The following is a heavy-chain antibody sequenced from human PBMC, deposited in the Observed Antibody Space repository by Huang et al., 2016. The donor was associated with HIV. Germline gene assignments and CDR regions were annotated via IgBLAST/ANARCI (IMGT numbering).Heavy chain of an antibody. CDR3: AKESRWFSDFDQ. D-gene: IGHD2-15*01. CDR2: ISYDGRSD. CDR1: GFIFSNFG. J-gene: IGHJ5*02. V-gene: IGHV3-30*18. Sequence: QVQLVESGGGVVQPGTSLRLSWAASGFIFSNFGMHWVRQAPGKGVECVAVISYDGRSDRYSDSVKGRFTISRDNDKNTLSLEMNRLRHDDTAVYYCAKESRWFSDFDQWGQGTLVTVSS.